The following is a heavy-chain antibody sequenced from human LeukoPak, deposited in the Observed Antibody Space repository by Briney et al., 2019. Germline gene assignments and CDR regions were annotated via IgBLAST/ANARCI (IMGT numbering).Heavy chain of an antibody. V-gene: IGHV4-39*01. Sequence: SETLSLTCTVSGGSISNNNYYWGRIRQPPGKGLEWIGSFHYSGTTYYNPSLRSRITISRDTSKNQFSLKLSSVTAADTAVYHCARASYYDFWSGYSSDYYYYMDVWGKGTTVTVSS. CDR1: GGSISNNNYY. D-gene: IGHD3-3*01. CDR2: FHYSGTT. CDR3: ARASYYDFWSGYSSDYYYYMDV. J-gene: IGHJ6*03.